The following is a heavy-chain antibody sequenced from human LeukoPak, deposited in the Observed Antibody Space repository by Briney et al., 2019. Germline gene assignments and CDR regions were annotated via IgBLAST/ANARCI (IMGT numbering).Heavy chain of an antibody. Sequence: GGSLRLSCAASGFTVSSNYMTWVRQAPGKGLEWVSVIYSGGSTYYADSVKGRFTISRDNSKNTLYLQMNSLRAEDTAVYYCARDRGYSGDDVLRFFDSWGQGTLVTVSS. CDR2: IYSGGST. V-gene: IGHV3-53*01. D-gene: IGHD5-12*01. J-gene: IGHJ5*01. CDR1: GFTVSSNY. CDR3: ARDRGYSGDDVLRFFDS.